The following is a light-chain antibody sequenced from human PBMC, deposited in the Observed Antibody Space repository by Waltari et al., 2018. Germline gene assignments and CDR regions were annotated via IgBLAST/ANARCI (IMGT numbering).Light chain of an antibody. CDR3: QSYDTSLSVV. Sequence: QSVLTQPPSVSGAPGQRVTISCTGSGSNIGAGYDFHWYQQLPRAAPKLPIYGSSTRPLGVPDRFFGSTSGTSASLAITGLQAEDEADYYCQSYDTSLSVVFGGGTKLTVL. CDR1: GSNIGAGYD. V-gene: IGLV1-40*01. CDR2: GSS. J-gene: IGLJ3*02.